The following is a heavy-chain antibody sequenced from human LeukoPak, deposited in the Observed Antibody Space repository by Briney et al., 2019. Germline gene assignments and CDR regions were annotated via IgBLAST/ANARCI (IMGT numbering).Heavy chain of an antibody. CDR2: INAGNGNT. Sequence: ASVKVSCKASGYTFTSYAMHWVRQAPGQRLEWMGWINAGNGNTKYSQKFQGRVTITRDTSASTAYMELSSPRSEDTAVYYCARASPTGYSSGWYDYWGQGTLVTVSS. D-gene: IGHD6-19*01. V-gene: IGHV1-3*01. CDR3: ARASPTGYSSGWYDY. J-gene: IGHJ4*02. CDR1: GYTFTSYA.